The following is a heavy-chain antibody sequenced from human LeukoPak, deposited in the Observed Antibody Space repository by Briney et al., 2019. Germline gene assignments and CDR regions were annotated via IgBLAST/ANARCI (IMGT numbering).Heavy chain of an antibody. Sequence: GRSLRLSCAASGFTFSSYGMHWVRQAPGKGLEWVAVIWYDGSNKYYADSVKGRFTISRDNSKNTPYLQMNSLRAEDTAVYYCAREPANREDYYYYGMDVWGQGTTVTVSS. V-gene: IGHV3-33*01. CDR3: AREPANREDYYYYGMDV. J-gene: IGHJ6*02. CDR2: IWYDGSNK. CDR1: GFTFSSYG.